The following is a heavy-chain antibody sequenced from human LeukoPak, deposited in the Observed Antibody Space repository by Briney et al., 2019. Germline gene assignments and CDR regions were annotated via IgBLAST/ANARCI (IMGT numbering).Heavy chain of an antibody. CDR2: IYTSGST. Sequence: PSQTLSLTCTVSGGSISSSSYYWGWIRQPPGKGLEWIGSIYTSGSTNYNPSLKSRVTMSVDTSKNQFSLKLSSVTAADTAVYYCARVVIADYYYYMDVWGKGTTVTVSS. CDR3: ARVVIADYYYYMDV. J-gene: IGHJ6*03. D-gene: IGHD2-21*01. V-gene: IGHV4-39*07. CDR1: GGSISSSSYY.